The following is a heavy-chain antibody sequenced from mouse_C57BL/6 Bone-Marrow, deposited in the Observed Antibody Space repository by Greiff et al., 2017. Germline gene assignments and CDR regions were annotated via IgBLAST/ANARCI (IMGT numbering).Heavy chain of an antibody. D-gene: IGHD1-1*01. Sequence: EVQLQQSGPELVKPGASVKISCKASGYTFTDYYINWVKQSHGKSLEWIGDINPNNGGTSYNQKFKGKAALTVDKSSSTAYMELRSLTAEVSAVYLCAGECFKFNCARVARYYAIDYWGQGTSVTVSS. V-gene: IGHV1-26*01. J-gene: IGHJ4*01. CDR2: INPNNGGT. CDR1: GYTFTDYY. CDR3: AGECFKFNCARVARYYAIDY.